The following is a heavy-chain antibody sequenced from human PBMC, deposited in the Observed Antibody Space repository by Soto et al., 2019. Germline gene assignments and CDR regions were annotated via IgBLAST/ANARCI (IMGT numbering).Heavy chain of an antibody. D-gene: IGHD3-16*01. J-gene: IGHJ4*02. CDR2: ISDDAITR. V-gene: IGHV3-74*01. CDR3: AREVRIRAVNYIDH. Sequence: PGGSLRLSCAASGFSLSDFWMHWIRQAPGKGLVWVARISDDAITRSYADFVEGRFTISRDNAKNMVYLQLNSLTTDDTVFYYCAREVRIRAVNYIDHGGQGALVTVSS. CDR1: GFSLSDFW.